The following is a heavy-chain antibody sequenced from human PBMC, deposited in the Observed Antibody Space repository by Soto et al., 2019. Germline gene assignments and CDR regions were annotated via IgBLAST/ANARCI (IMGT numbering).Heavy chain of an antibody. CDR3: AVGYCSGGSCSSFDY. CDR1: GYTLTELS. V-gene: IGHV1-24*01. Sequence: ASVKVSCKVSGYTLTELSMHWVRQAPGKGLEWMGGFDPEEGETIYAQKFQGRVTMTEDTSTDTAYMELSSLRSDDTAVYYCAVGYCSGGSCSSFDYWGQGTMVTVSS. J-gene: IGHJ4*03. D-gene: IGHD2-15*01. CDR2: FDPEEGET.